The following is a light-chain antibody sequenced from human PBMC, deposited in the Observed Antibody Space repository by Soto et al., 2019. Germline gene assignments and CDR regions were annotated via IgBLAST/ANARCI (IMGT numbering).Light chain of an antibody. J-gene: IGKJ4*01. CDR3: QQYDKSPLT. Sequence: EIVMTQSPATLSVPPGVRATLSCRASQSVSSYLAWYQQRPGQPPRLLIYRASTRATGIPARFSGSGSGTEFSLTISSLQSEDFAVYYCQQYDKSPLTFGGGTKVEIK. V-gene: IGKV3-15*01. CDR1: QSVSSY. CDR2: RAS.